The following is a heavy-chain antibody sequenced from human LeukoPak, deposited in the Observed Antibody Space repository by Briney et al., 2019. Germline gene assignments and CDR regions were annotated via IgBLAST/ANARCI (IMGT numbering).Heavy chain of an antibody. CDR1: GFTFSSYP. CDR3: ANTARDDAFDI. V-gene: IGHV3-23*01. CDR2: ISGSGGTT. J-gene: IGHJ3*02. Sequence: GGSLRLSCAASGFTFSSYPTSWVRQAPGKGLEWVSAISGSGGTTYYADSVKGRFTISRDNSRNTLYLQMNSLRAEDTALYYCANTARDDAFDIWGQGTMVTGSS.